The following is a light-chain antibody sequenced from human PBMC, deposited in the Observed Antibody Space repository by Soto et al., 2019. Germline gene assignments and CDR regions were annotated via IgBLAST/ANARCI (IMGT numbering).Light chain of an antibody. J-gene: IGLJ1*01. V-gene: IGLV1-40*01. CDR3: QSYASSLSWYV. Sequence: QSVLTQPRSVSGAPGQRVTISCTGSSSNIGARFDVHWYQLLPGTAPKLLIYDNNNRPSGVPDRFSGSKSGTSASLAITGLQDEDEADYYLQSYASSLSWYVFGTGKKVTV. CDR2: DNN. CDR1: SSNIGARFD.